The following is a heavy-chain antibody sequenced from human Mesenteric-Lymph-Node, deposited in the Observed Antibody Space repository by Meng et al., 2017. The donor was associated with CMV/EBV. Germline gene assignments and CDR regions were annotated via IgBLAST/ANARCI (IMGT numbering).Heavy chain of an antibody. CDR2: INPNSGGT. Sequence: ASVKVSCKASGYTFTSYYMHWVRQAPGQGLEWMGWINPNSGGTNYAQKFQGRVTMTRDTSISTAYMELSRLRSDDTAVYYCARDLLGPASPWSGHRDFYYYGMDVWGQGTTVTVSS. J-gene: IGHJ6*02. D-gene: IGHD3-3*01. CDR1: GYTFTSYY. V-gene: IGHV1-2*02. CDR3: ARDLLGPASPWSGHRDFYYYGMDV.